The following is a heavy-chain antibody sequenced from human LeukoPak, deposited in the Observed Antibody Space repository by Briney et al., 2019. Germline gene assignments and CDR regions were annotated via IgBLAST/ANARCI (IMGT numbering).Heavy chain of an antibody. D-gene: IGHD3-16*01. CDR2: IYFSGTT. CDR3: ARDLGLRGAPDAFDI. Sequence: PSETLSLTCTVSGGSISGYYWSWIRQPPGKGLEWIGYIYFSGTTNYNPSFKSRVTISVDTSKNQFSVKLSSVTAADTALYYCARDLGLRGAPDAFDIWGQGTMVIVSS. V-gene: IGHV4-59*01. J-gene: IGHJ3*02. CDR1: GGSISGYY.